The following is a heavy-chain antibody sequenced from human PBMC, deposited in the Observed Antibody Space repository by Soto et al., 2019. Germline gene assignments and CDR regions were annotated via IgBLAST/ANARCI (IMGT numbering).Heavy chain of an antibody. CDR2: ISGSGGST. Sequence: GSLRLSCAASGFTFSSYAMSWVRQAPGKGLEWVSDISGSGGSTYYADSGKGRFTISRDNAKNSLYLQMDSLRAEDTAIYYCANSFDYWGQGTLVTVSS. J-gene: IGHJ4*02. V-gene: IGHV3-23*01. CDR3: ANSFDY. CDR1: GFTFSSYA.